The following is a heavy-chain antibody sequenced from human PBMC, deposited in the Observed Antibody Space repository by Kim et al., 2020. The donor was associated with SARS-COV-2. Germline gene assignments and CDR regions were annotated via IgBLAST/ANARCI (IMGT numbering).Heavy chain of an antibody. CDR2: ISGSGGST. CDR3: AKDRWELSRAEYFQH. J-gene: IGHJ1*01. Sequence: GGSLRLSFAASGFTFSSYAMSWVRQAPVKGLEWVSAISGSGGSTYYADSVKGRFTISRDNSKNTLYLQMNSLRAEDMAVYYCAKDRWELSRAEYFQHWGQGTLVTVSS. D-gene: IGHD1-26*01. V-gene: IGHV3-23*01. CDR1: GFTFSSYA.